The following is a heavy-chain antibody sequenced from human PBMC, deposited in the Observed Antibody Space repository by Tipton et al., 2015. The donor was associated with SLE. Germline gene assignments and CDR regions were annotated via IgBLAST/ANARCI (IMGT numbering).Heavy chain of an antibody. V-gene: IGHV4-59*01. Sequence: TLSLTCAVSGGSISSTYWTWIRQPPGKGLQYIGFIYYGGSTNCIPSLKSRVTISVDTSKNQFSLRLNSVTAADTAVYYCARPGGGHEGNSIFLPIDIWGQGTMVIVSS. CDR3: ARPGGGHEGNSIFLPIDI. J-gene: IGHJ3*02. CDR1: GGSISSTY. CDR2: IYYGGST. D-gene: IGHD4-23*01.